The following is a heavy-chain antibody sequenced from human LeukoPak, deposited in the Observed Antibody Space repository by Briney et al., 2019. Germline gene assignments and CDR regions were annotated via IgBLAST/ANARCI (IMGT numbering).Heavy chain of an antibody. CDR3: ARFYYYDSSGYYPRYFDH. Sequence: SETLSLTCTVSGGSISTITYYWGWVRQSPEKGLEWLATIYYSASIYYSPSLKSRLTISIDTSKNQLSLKLNSVTAADTAVYYCARFYYYDSSGYYPRYFDHWGPGTLVTVSS. CDR1: GGSISTITYY. J-gene: IGHJ4*02. V-gene: IGHV4-39*07. D-gene: IGHD3-22*01. CDR2: IYYSASI.